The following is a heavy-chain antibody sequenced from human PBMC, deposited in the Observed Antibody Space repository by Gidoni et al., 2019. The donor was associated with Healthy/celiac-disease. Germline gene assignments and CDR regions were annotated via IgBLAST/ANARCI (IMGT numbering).Heavy chain of an antibody. CDR1: GGSISSSSYY. CDR3: ARQGATAAKFDY. D-gene: IGHD6-25*01. V-gene: IGHV4-39*01. Sequence: QLQLQESGPGLVKPSDTLSLTGTVSGGSISSSSYYWGWIRQPPGKGLEWIGIIYYSGSTYDNPSLKSRVTISVDTSKNQFSLKLSSVTAADTAVYYCARQGATAAKFDYWGQGTLVTVSS. CDR2: IYYSGST. J-gene: IGHJ4*02.